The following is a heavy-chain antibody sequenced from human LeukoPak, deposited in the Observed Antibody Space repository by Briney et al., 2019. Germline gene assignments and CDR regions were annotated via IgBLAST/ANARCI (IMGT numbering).Heavy chain of an antibody. CDR3: AREGGSWSGYKDY. CDR2: ISVSGGST. Sequence: GGSLRLSCAASGFTFSSYAMSWVRQAPGKGLEWVSAISVSGGSTYYADSVKGRFTISRDNAKNSLYLQMNSLRAEDTALYYCAREGGSWSGYKDYWGQGTLVTVSS. CDR1: GFTFSSYA. D-gene: IGHD3-3*01. J-gene: IGHJ4*02. V-gene: IGHV3-23*01.